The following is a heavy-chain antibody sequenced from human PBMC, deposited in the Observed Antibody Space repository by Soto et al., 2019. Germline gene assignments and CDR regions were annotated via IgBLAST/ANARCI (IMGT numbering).Heavy chain of an antibody. D-gene: IGHD3-22*01. J-gene: IGHJ4*02. CDR2: INAGNGNT. Sequence: ASVKVSCKASGYTFTSYAMHWVRQAPGQRLEWMGWINAGNGNTKYSRKFQGRVTITRDTSASTAYMELSSLRSEDTAVYYCASCPNDYYDSSGYFAYWGQGTLVTVSS. CDR3: ASCPNDYYDSSGYFAY. V-gene: IGHV1-3*01. CDR1: GYTFTSYA.